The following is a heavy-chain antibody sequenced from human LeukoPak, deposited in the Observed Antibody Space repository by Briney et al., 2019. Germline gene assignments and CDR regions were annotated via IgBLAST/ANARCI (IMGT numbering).Heavy chain of an antibody. V-gene: IGHV3-21*01. J-gene: IGHJ5*02. Sequence: GGSLRLSCAASGFTFSSYSMNWVRQAPGKGLEWVSSISSSSSYINYADSVRGRFTISRDNAKNSLFLQMDSLRGEDTAVYYCAKDLMRDRWFGESWGQGTLITVSS. D-gene: IGHD3-10*01. CDR2: ISSSSSYI. CDR1: GFTFSSYS. CDR3: AKDLMRDRWFGES.